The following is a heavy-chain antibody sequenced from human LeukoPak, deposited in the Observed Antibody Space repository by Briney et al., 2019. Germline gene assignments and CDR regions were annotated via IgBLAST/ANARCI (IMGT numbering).Heavy chain of an antibody. CDR3: AKGTGIIPGPFDY. CDR2: IRGSGGTT. V-gene: IGHV3-23*01. Sequence: PGGSLRLSCAASGFTFSSYAMNWVRQAPGKGLEWVSVIRGSGGTTYYADSVKGRFTISRDNSKNTLYLQMNSLRAEDTAVYYCAKGTGIIPGPFDYWGQGTLVTVSS. D-gene: IGHD1-1*01. J-gene: IGHJ4*02. CDR1: GFTFSSYA.